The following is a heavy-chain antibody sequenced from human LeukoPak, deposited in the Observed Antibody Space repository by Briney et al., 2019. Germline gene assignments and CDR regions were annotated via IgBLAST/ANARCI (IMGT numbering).Heavy chain of an antibody. V-gene: IGHV4-59*08. CDR1: GGSISSYY. D-gene: IGHD6-6*01. J-gene: IGHJ4*02. Sequence: SETLSLTCTVSGGSISSYYWSWIRQPPGKGLEWIGCIYYSGSTNYNPSLKSRVTISVDTSKNQFSLKLSSVTAADTAVYYCARQGSSSFDFDYWGQGTLVTVSS. CDR3: ARQGSSSFDFDY. CDR2: IYYSGST.